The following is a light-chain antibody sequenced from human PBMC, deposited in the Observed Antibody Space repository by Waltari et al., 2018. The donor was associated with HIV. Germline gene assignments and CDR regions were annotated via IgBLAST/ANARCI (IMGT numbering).Light chain of an antibody. J-gene: IGLJ3*02. CDR2: RDD. CDR1: SSNIGSHY. Sequence: QSVLTQPPSTSGTPGQRVTISCSGSSSNIGSHYVYWYRQLPGPAPKIVMYRDDQRPSGVPVRFSGSKSGTSASLAISGRRSEDEADYFCATWDDSLSGSVFGGGTKLTVL. CDR3: ATWDDSLSGSV. V-gene: IGLV1-47*01.